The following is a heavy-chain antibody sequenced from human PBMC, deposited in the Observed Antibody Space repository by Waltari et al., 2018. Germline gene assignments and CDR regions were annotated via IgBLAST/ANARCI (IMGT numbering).Heavy chain of an antibody. CDR1: GYSISSGYY. J-gene: IGHJ3*02. CDR2: IYHSGST. V-gene: IGHV4-38-2*02. D-gene: IGHD1-26*01. CDR3: ARYSGSYEAFDI. Sequence: QVQLQESGPGLVKPSETLSLTCTVSGYSISSGYYWGWIRQPPGKGLEWIGSIYHSGSTYYNPSLKSRVTISVDTSKNQFSLKLSSVTAADTAVYYCARYSGSYEAFDIWGQGTMVTVSS.